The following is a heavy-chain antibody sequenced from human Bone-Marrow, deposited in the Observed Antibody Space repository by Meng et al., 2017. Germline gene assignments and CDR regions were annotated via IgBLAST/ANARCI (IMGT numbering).Heavy chain of an antibody. CDR1: GVSISSADYY. D-gene: IGHD2-15*01. CDR3: ARVGYCSGGSCYFRYFDY. J-gene: IGHJ4*02. Sequence: QVQLQESGPGLVKPSQTLSLTCTVPGVSISSADYYWSWIRQPPGKGLEYIGYIYYSGSTYYKPSLKSRVTMSVDTSKNQFSLKLNSVTAADTAVYYCARVGYCSGGSCYFRYFDYWGPGTLVTVSS. CDR2: IYYSGST. V-gene: IGHV4-30-4*01.